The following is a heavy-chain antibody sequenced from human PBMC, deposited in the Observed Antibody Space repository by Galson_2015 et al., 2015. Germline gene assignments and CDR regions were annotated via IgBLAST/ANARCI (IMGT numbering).Heavy chain of an antibody. V-gene: IGHV3-23*01. Sequence: SLRLSCAASGFTFSSYAMSWVRQAPGKGLEWVSAISGSGGSTYYADSVKGRFTISRDNSKNTLYLQMNSLRAEDTAVYYCAKVGTYYYYYGMDVWGQGTTVTVSS. CDR1: GFTFSSYA. CDR3: AKVGTYYYYYGMDV. CDR2: ISGSGGST. D-gene: IGHD1-14*01. J-gene: IGHJ6*02.